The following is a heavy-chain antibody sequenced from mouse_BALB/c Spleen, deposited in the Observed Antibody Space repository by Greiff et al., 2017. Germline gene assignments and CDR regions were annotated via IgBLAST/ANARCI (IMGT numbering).Heavy chain of an antibody. CDR2: IDPENGDT. J-gene: IGHJ4*01. V-gene: IGHV14-4*02. CDR1: GFNIKDYY. Sequence: VQLQQSGAELVRSGASVKLSCTASGFNIKDYYMHWVKQRPEQGLEWIGWIDPENGDTEYAPKFQGKATMTADTSSNTAYLQLSSLTSEDTAVYYGNAYGSSYRAMDYWGQGTSVTVSS. D-gene: IGHD1-1*01. CDR3: NAYGSSYRAMDY.